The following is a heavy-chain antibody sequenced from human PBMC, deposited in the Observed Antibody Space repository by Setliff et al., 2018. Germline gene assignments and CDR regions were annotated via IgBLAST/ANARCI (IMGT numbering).Heavy chain of an antibody. CDR1: GGTYSSYA. V-gene: IGHV1-69*13. CDR3: ARDLIDPAYGDYLSFYYYGMDV. J-gene: IGHJ6*02. CDR2: IIPIFGTA. Sequence: SVKISCKASGGTYSSYAISWVRQAPGQGLEWMGGIIPIFGTANYAQKFQGRVTITADESTSTAYMELSSLRSEDTAVYYCARDLIDPAYGDYLSFYYYGMDVWGQGTTVTVSS. D-gene: IGHD4-17*01.